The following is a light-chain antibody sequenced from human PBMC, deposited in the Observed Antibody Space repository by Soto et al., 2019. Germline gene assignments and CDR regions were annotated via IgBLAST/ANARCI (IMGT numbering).Light chain of an antibody. J-gene: IGLJ1*01. V-gene: IGLV2-11*01. CDR1: SSDVGGYNY. Sequence: QSVLTQPRSVSGSPGQSVTISCTGTSSDVGGYNYVAWFRQHPGKTPKVIIYDVTKRPSGVPDRFSGSKSGNTASLTISGLQAEDEADYYCSSHAGTSVVFGGGTKATVL. CDR2: DVT. CDR3: SSHAGTSVV.